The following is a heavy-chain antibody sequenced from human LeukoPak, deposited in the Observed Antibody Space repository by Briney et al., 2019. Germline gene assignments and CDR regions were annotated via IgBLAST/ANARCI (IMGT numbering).Heavy chain of an antibody. V-gene: IGHV3-48*03. CDR2: ISSSGSTI. Sequence: GGSLRLSCAASGFTFSSYEMNWVRQAPGKGLEWVSYISSSGSTIYYADSVKVRFTISRDNAKNSLYLQMNSLRAEDTAVYYCARDPPPYYYGSGSPFLDPWGQGTLVTVSS. CDR1: GFTFSSYE. D-gene: IGHD3-10*01. J-gene: IGHJ5*02. CDR3: ARDPPPYYYGSGSPFLDP.